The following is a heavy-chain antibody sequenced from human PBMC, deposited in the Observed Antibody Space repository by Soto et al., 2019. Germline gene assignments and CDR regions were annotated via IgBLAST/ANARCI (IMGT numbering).Heavy chain of an antibody. D-gene: IGHD5-12*01. CDR3: ARLRSSGYDWRPYYFDY. CDR1: GYSFTSYW. CDR2: IYPGDSDT. J-gene: IGHJ4*02. Sequence: GESLKISCKGSGYSFTSYWIGWVRQMPGKGLEWMGIIYPGDSDTRYSPSFQGQVTISADNSISTAYLQWSSLKASDTAMYYCARLRSSGYDWRPYYFDYWGQGTLVTVSS. V-gene: IGHV5-51*01.